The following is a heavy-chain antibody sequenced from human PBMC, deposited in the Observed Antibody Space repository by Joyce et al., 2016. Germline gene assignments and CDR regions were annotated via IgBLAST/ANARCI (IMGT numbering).Heavy chain of an antibody. J-gene: IGHJ4*02. CDR2: IKTYHGST. Sequence: QVQLSQPGAEMKKPAASAKVSCRTSVHTFFGYYIHWVRQAPGQGLEWIGWIKTYHGSTNYDPRLQGRVTVTRDTSSSSAYMDLKGLTSDDTAVYYSARAGRFWTSPFVYWGQGSLVTVSS. CDR3: ARAGRFWTSPFVY. CDR1: VHTFFGYY. V-gene: IGHV1-2*02. D-gene: IGHD3/OR15-3a*01.